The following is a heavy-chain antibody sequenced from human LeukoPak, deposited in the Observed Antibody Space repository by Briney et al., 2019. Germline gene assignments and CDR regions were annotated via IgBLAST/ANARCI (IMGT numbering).Heavy chain of an antibody. CDR3: ARPYCSGGSCYYFDY. V-gene: IGHV3-21*01. Sequence: PGGSLRLSCAAPGFTFSSYSMNWVRQAPGKGLEWVSSISSSYIYYADSVKGRFTISRDNAKNSLYLQMNSLRAEDTAVYYCARPYCSGGSCYYFDYWGQGTLVTVSS. J-gene: IGHJ4*02. D-gene: IGHD2-15*01. CDR2: ISSSYI. CDR1: GFTFSSYS.